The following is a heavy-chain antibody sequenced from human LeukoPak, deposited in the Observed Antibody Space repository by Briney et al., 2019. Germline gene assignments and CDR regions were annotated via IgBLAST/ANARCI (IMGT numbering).Heavy chain of an antibody. V-gene: IGHV3-23*01. J-gene: IGHJ4*02. CDR2: ISGSGGST. CDR3: ATRDYYDSRGYYYYYFGY. D-gene: IGHD3-22*01. CDR1: GFTFNNYA. Sequence: HPAGSLRLSCAASGFTFNNYAMSWVRQAPGKGLEWVSGISGSGGSTYYADSVKGRFTISRDNSKNTVYLQMNSLRAEDTAVYYCATRDYYDSRGYYYYYFGYWGQGTLVTVSS.